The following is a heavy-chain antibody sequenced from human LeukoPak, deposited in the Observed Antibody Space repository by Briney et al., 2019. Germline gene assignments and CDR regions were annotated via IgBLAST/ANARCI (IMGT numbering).Heavy chain of an antibody. CDR2: ISYDGSNK. J-gene: IGHJ4*02. Sequence: GGSLRLSCAASGFTFSSYGMHWVRQAPGKGLEWVAVISYDGSNKYYADSVKGRFTISRDNSKNTLYLQMSSLRAEDTAEYYCAKGDYSSFWPYYFDYWGQGTLVTVSS. CDR3: AKGDYSSFWPYYFDY. CDR1: GFTFSSYG. V-gene: IGHV3-30*18. D-gene: IGHD6-6*01.